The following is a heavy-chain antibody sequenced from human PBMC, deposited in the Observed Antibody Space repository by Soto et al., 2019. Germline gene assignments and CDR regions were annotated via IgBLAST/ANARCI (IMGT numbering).Heavy chain of an antibody. V-gene: IGHV1-58*02. CDR3: ARGVGSGTYYNQYNWFDP. CDR2: IVVGSGNT. Sequence: SVKVSCKASGYTFTSYGISWVRQARGQRLEWIGWIVVGSGNTNYAQKFQERVTITRGMSTSTAYMELSSLRSEDTAVYYCARGVGSGTYYNQYNWFDPWGQGTLVTVSS. D-gene: IGHD3-10*01. J-gene: IGHJ5*02. CDR1: GYTFTSYG.